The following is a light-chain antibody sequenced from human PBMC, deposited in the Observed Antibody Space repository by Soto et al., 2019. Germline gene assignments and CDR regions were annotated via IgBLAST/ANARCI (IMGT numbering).Light chain of an antibody. CDR2: EGS. J-gene: IGLJ2*01. CDR3: CSYAGSRSFVV. V-gene: IGLV2-23*03. Sequence: QSALTQPASVSGSPGQSITSSCTGTNSDVGSYNLVSWYQQHPGKAPKLIIYEGSKRPSGVSNRFSGSKSGNTASLTISGLQAEDEADYYCCSYAGSRSFVVFGGGTKLTVL. CDR1: NSDVGSYNL.